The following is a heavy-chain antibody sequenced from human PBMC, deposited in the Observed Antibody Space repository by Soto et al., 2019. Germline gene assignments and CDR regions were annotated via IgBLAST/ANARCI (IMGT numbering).Heavy chain of an antibody. V-gene: IGHV3-23*01. CDR1: GFTFSSYA. CDR3: AKVAQVGAYPNWFDP. D-gene: IGHD1-26*01. J-gene: IGHJ5*02. CDR2: ISGSGGST. Sequence: GGSLRLSCAASGFTFSSYAMSWVRQAPGKGLEWVSAISGSGGSTYYADSVKGRFTVSRDNSKNTLYLQMNSLRAEETAVFYCAKVAQVGAYPNWFDPWGQGTLVTVS.